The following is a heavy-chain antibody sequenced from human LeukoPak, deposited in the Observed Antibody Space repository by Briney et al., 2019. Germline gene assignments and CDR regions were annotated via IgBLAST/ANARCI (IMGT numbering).Heavy chain of an antibody. CDR1: GFTFGSYA. J-gene: IGHJ4*02. CDR2: IFGSGGSA. Sequence: GGSLRLSCEASGFTFGSYAMYWVRQAPGKGLEWVAGIFGSGGSAHYADSAKGRFTISRDNSKDTVYLQINSLRAEDTAVYYCGKTTTGYSSGQKPAWPVDYWGQGTLVTVSS. V-gene: IGHV3-23*01. D-gene: IGHD6-19*01. CDR3: GKTTTGYSSGQKPAWPVDY.